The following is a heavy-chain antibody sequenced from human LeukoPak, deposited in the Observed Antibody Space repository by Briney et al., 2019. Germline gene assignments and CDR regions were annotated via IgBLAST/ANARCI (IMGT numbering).Heavy chain of an antibody. D-gene: IGHD2-15*01. CDR2: ISGSGGST. Sequence: GGSLRLSCAASGFTFSSYAMSWVRQAPGKGLEWVSAISGSGGSTYYADSVKGRLTISRDNSKNTLYLQMNSLRAEDTAVYYCAKITRGYCSGGSCYLWFDPWGQGTLVTVSS. J-gene: IGHJ5*02. V-gene: IGHV3-23*01. CDR3: AKITRGYCSGGSCYLWFDP. CDR1: GFTFSSYA.